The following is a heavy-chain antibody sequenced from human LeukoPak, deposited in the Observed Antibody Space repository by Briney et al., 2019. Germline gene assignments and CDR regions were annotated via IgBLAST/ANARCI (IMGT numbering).Heavy chain of an antibody. CDR1: GFIFSSYW. Sequence: GGSLRLSCAASGFIFSSYWMGWVRQAPGKGLEWVANIKQDGSEKYYVDSVKGRFTISRDNAKNSLYLQMDSLRADDTALYYCARARIAVATTNKYYFDYWGQGTLVTVSS. D-gene: IGHD5-12*01. V-gene: IGHV3-7*03. CDR2: IKQDGSEK. CDR3: ARARIAVATTNKYYFDY. J-gene: IGHJ4*02.